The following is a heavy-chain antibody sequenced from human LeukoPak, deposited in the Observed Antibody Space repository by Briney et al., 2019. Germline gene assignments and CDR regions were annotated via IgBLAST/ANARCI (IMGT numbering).Heavy chain of an antibody. CDR3: ARVSNSTSFDY. D-gene: IGHD2-2*01. J-gene: IGHJ4*02. CDR2: IYYSGST. V-gene: IGHV4-39*07. Sequence: SETLSLTCTVSGGSISSSSYYWGWIRQPPGKGLEWIGSIYYSGSTYYNPSLKSRVTISVDTSKNQFSLKLSSVTAADTAVYYCARVSNSTSFDYWGQGALVTVSS. CDR1: GGSISSSSYY.